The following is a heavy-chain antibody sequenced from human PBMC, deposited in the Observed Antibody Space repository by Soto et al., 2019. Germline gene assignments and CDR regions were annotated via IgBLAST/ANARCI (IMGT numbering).Heavy chain of an antibody. CDR2: IYPGDSDT. V-gene: IGHV5-51*01. J-gene: IGHJ6*02. CDR3: AGSRGYSYGTYWYYGMDV. Sequence: XESLKLSWKCSGYSFTSYWSGWVLQMPGKGLEWMGIIYPGDSDTRYSPSFQGQVTISADKSISTAYLQWSSLKASDTAMYYCAGSRGYSYGTYWYYGMDVWGQGTTVTVSS. D-gene: IGHD5-18*01. CDR1: GYSFTSYW.